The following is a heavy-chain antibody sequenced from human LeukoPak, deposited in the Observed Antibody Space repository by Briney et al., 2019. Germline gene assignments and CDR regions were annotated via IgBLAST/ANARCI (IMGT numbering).Heavy chain of an antibody. V-gene: IGHV4-61*02. CDR3: ARFAFWSGYYYFDY. D-gene: IGHD3-3*01. CDR1: SGSIGSGTYS. Sequence: SETPSLTFTVFSGSIGSGTYSWSGSRQPAGKRLERVGRIYPSGRNNYNPSLKSRVTTSVDTSKNPFSLTLSSVTAADTAVYYCARFAFWSGYYYFDYWGQGTLVTVSS. CDR2: IYPSGRN. J-gene: IGHJ4*02.